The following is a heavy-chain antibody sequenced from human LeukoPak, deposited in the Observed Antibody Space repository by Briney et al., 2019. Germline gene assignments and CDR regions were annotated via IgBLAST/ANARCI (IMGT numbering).Heavy chain of an antibody. V-gene: IGHV4-34*01. CDR3: ARGSISRLENWFDP. CDR2: INHSGST. J-gene: IGHJ5*02. CDR1: GGSFSGYY. D-gene: IGHD3-16*01. Sequence: SETLSLTCAVYGGSFSGYYWSWIRQSPGKGPEWTGEINHSGSTNYNPSLKSRVTISVDTSKKQFSLKLSSVTAADTAVYYCARGSISRLENWFDPWGQGTLVTVSS.